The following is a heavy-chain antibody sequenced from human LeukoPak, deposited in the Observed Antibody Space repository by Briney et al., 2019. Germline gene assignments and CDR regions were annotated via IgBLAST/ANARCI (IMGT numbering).Heavy chain of an antibody. J-gene: IGHJ4*02. D-gene: IGHD5-12*01. Sequence: PTGGSLRLSCVGSGFSFRGYGMPWVRQAPGKGLVWVSRINSDGSSITYADSVKGRFTISRDNAKNTLYLQMNSVRVEDTAVYYCAREGRVSGYDFDCWGQGTLVTVSS. V-gene: IGHV3-74*03. CDR3: AREGRVSGYDFDC. CDR1: GFSFRGYG. CDR2: INSDGSSI.